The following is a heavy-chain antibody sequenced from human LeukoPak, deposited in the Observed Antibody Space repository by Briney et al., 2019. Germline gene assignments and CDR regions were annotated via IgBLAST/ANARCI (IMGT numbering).Heavy chain of an antibody. D-gene: IGHD3-3*01. CDR1: GFTFSSYA. CDR2: ISDSAGIA. J-gene: IGHJ6*02. CDR3: APRWTSATRSYGMDV. Sequence: PGGSLRLSCTASGFTFSSYAMSWVRQAPGKGLEWVSAISDSAGIAYYADSVKGRFTISRDNSKSTLCLQMNSLRAEDTAVYYCAPRWTSATRSYGMDVWGQGTTVTVSS. V-gene: IGHV3-23*01.